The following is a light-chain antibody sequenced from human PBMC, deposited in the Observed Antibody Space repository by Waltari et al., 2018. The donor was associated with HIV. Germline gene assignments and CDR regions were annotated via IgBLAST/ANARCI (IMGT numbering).Light chain of an antibody. J-gene: IGLJ2*01. CDR3: QSFDGTLSAVL. V-gene: IGLV1-40*01. CDR1: SSNIGAGYD. CDR2: CNN. Sequence: QSVLTQPPSVSGAPGQRVTISCTGSSSNIGAGYDVHWYQQFPGTAPQLLIHCNNTRPSGVPARFSGSKSGTSGSLAITGLQAEDEAVYFCQSFDGTLSAVLFGGGTKVTVL.